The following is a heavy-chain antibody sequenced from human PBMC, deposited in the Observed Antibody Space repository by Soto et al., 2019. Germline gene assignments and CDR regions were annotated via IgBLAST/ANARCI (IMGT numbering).Heavy chain of an antibody. V-gene: IGHV4-59*02. J-gene: IGHJ3*02. D-gene: IGHD3-10*01. Sequence: QVQLQGSGPGLVKPSETLSLTCTVFGGSVTTYYWTWIRQPPGKGLEWIGFTSHSGSTNYNPSLKSRFTMSVDTSKTQFSLKLISVTAADTAVYYCVTGSGSSTSDAFDIWDRGTMVTVSS. CDR3: VTGSGSSTSDAFDI. CDR2: TSHSGST. CDR1: GGSVTTYY.